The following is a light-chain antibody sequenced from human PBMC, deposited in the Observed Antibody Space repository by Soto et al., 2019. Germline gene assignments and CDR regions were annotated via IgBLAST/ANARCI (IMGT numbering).Light chain of an antibody. Sequence: QSVLTQPPSASVTPGQRVTISCSGSSSNIGSNYVYWYQQLPGTAPKLLIYRNNQRPSGVPDRFSGSKSGTSASLAISGLRSEDEAGYYCAAWDDSLSGWVFGGGTQLTVL. J-gene: IGLJ3*02. CDR1: SSNIGSNY. CDR2: RNN. V-gene: IGLV1-47*01. CDR3: AAWDDSLSGWV.